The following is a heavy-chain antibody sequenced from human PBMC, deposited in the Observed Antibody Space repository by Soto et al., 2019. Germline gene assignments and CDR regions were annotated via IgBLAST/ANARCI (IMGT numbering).Heavy chain of an antibody. Sequence: QVQLVQSGAEVKKPGASVKVSCKASGYTFTSYDINWVRQATGQGLEWMGWVNPNKGHTGYAQKFKGRVPMTRNTSISTAYIELDSLRSEDTAVYYCVRLFYYGSGSWVEWGQGTLVTVSS. J-gene: IGHJ4*02. CDR1: GYTFTSYD. CDR2: VNPNKGHT. V-gene: IGHV1-8*01. D-gene: IGHD3-10*01. CDR3: VRLFYYGSGSWVE.